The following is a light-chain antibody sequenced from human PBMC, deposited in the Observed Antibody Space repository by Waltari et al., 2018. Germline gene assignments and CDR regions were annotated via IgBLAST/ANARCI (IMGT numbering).Light chain of an antibody. J-gene: IGLJ1*01. CDR3: NSYAGSNNFPCV. V-gene: IGLV2-8*01. CDR1: SRYVGGYNY. CDR2: DVS. Sequence: QSALTQPPSASGSPGQSVPISCTGTSRYVGGYNYVAFYQQHPGKAPKLMFYDVSKPPSGVPDRFSGSKSGNTASLTVSWLQAEDEADYYCNSYAGSNNFPCVLGTGTKVTVL.